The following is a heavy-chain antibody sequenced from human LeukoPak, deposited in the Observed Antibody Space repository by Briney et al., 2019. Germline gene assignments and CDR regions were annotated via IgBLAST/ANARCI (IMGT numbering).Heavy chain of an antibody. D-gene: IGHD3-10*01. V-gene: IGHV4-34*01. CDR2: VNRGGSA. Sequence: SETLSLTCAVSGGSFTGSYWSWIRQPPGKGLEWIGEVNRGGSANYSPSLKGRVSISVDTSNIQFSLKLSSVTAADTAVYYCARITYYYGSGTYYKRSHYYYYMDVWDKGTTVTVSS. CDR1: GGSFTGSY. J-gene: IGHJ6*03. CDR3: ARITYYYGSGTYYKRSHYYYYMDV.